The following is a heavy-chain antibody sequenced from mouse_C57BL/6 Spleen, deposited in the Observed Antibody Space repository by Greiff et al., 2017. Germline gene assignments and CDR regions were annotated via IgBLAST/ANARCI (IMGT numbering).Heavy chain of an antibody. Sequence: QVQLQQSDAELVQPGASVKISCKVSGYTFTDHTIHWLKQRPEQGLEWLGYISPRAGSTKYTETFKGKSTLTVDKSSSTAYMQLSSLTSEDSAVYYCARKLRSGGNYLAWFPYRGPGTLVTVSA. V-gene: IGHV1-78*01. CDR1: GYTFTDHT. CDR3: ARKLRSGGNYLAWFPY. J-gene: IGHJ3*01. D-gene: IGHD2-1*01. CDR2: ISPRAGST.